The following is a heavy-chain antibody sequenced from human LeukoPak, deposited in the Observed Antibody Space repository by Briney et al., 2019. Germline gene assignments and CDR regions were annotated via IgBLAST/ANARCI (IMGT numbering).Heavy chain of an antibody. J-gene: IGHJ4*02. CDR1: GGSFSGYY. CDR2: INHSGST. CDR3: ARHRKGRTFDY. Sequence: SETLSLTCAVYGGSFSGYYWSWIRQPPGKGLEWIGEINHSGSTNYNPSLKSRVTISVDTSKNQFSLKLSSVTAADTAVYYCARHRKGRTFDYWGQGTLVTVPS. V-gene: IGHV4-34*01.